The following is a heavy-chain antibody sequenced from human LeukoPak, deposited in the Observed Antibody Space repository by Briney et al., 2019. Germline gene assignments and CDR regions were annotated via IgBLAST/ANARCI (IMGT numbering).Heavy chain of an antibody. J-gene: IGHJ4*02. D-gene: IGHD6-19*01. V-gene: IGHV4-4*08. CDR1: GGSINNYC. CDR2: FDNSGST. Sequence: SETLPLTCTVSGGSINNYCWSWIRQPPGKGLEWIGFFDNSGSTNYNPSLKSRVTISVDTSKNQVSLKLKSVTAADTAVYYCARGLFQWPARIDYWGQGTLVTVSS. CDR3: ARGLFQWPARIDY.